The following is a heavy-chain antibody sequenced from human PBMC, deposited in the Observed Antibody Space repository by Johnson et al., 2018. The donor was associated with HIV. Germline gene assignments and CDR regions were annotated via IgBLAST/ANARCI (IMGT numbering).Heavy chain of an antibody. CDR1: GFTFSSYW. Sequence: VQLVESGGGLVQPGGSLRLSCAASGFTFSSYWMSWVRQAPGKGLEWVANIKQDGSEKYYVDSVKGRFTISRDNAKNSLYLQMHSLRAEDTAVYYCAREGIYCTGGRCYVAAFDIWGQGTKVTVSS. D-gene: IGHD2-15*01. V-gene: IGHV3-7*01. CDR3: AREGIYCTGGRCYVAAFDI. J-gene: IGHJ3*02. CDR2: IKQDGSEK.